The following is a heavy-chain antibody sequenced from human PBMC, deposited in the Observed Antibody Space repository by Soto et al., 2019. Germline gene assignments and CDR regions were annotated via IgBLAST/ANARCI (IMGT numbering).Heavy chain of an antibody. CDR1: GVTFSSYE. CDR2: VSGSGGST. J-gene: IGHJ6*02. Sequence: EVQLLESGGGLVQPGGSLRLSCAASGVTFSSYEMSWVRQAPGKVREWVSVVSGSGGSTYYADSVQGRFTISSDNSKNTVYLQMNSLRAEDTAIYYCAKERSMVVTAMDVWGQGTTVTVSS. V-gene: IGHV3-23*01. CDR3: AKERSMVVTAMDV. D-gene: IGHD2-21*02.